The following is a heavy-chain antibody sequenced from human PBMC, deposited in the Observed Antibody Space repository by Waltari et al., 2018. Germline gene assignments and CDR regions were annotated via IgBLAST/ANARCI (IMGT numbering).Heavy chain of an antibody. CDR2: MSYDGSQK. CDR3: ARDKGYSDFDY. D-gene: IGHD2-15*01. CDR1: EFTFSSYA. J-gene: IGHJ4*02. V-gene: IGHV3-30*07. Sequence: QVQLVESGGGVVQPGRSLRLSCAASEFTFSSYAMHWVRQAPGKGVEWVAVMSYDGSQKYYADSVKGRFTISRDNAKNSLYLQMNSLRAEDTAVYYCARDKGYSDFDYWGQGTLVTVSS.